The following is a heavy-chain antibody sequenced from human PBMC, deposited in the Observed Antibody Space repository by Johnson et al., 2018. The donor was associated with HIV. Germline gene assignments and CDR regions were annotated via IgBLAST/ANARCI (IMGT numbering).Heavy chain of an antibody. Sequence: VQLVESGGGLVQPGGSLRLSCAASDFTVGSIYMSWVRQAPGKGPEWVSLISSGGSSYYADSVKGRFTISRDNSKNTLYLQMNSLRVEDTAVYYCAKGADYADYEGAFDIWGQGTMVTVSS. CDR1: DFTVGSIY. CDR2: ISSGGSS. V-gene: IGHV3-66*01. CDR3: AKGADYADYEGAFDI. D-gene: IGHD4-17*01. J-gene: IGHJ3*02.